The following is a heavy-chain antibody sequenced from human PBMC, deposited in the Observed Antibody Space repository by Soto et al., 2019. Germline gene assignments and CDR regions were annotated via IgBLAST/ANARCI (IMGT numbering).Heavy chain of an antibody. V-gene: IGHV3-20*04. CDR3: ARGSFAHYFDH. J-gene: IGHJ4*02. Sequence: GGSLRLSCEASGFTFDDYGMSWVRQAPGKGLEWVSAINWNGGNTDYADSVKGRFTISRDNVKRSLYLQMNSLRVDDTDFYYCARGSFAHYFDHWGQGA. CDR2: INWNGGNT. CDR1: GFTFDDYG.